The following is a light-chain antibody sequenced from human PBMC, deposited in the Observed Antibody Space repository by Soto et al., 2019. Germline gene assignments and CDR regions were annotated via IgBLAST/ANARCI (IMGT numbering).Light chain of an antibody. J-gene: IGKJ4*01. V-gene: IGKV3-11*01. CDR2: DAS. CDR1: QSVSSY. CDR3: QQRRNWPPLT. Sequence: EIVLTQSPATLSLSPGERATLSCRASQSVSSYLAWYQQKPGQAPRLLIYDASNRATGIPARFSGSGSGTSFTPAISSLEPEDFSVYYCQQRRNWPPLTFGGGTKVEIE.